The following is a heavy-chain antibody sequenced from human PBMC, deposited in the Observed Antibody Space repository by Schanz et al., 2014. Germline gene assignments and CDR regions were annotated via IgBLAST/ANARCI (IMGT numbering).Heavy chain of an antibody. J-gene: IGHJ4*02. CDR1: GYIFTNFP. CDR3: ARIADLDF. CDR2: IHTNTGTP. D-gene: IGHD6-13*01. V-gene: IGHV7-4-1*02. Sequence: QVHLVQSGAEVKKPGASVKISCMTSGYIFTNFPLSWVRQVPGRGLEWMGWIHTNTGTPTYAPGFAGRFVFSLNTAVGTAYLEITDVRTEDTAVYYCARIADLDFWGQGSLVTVSS.